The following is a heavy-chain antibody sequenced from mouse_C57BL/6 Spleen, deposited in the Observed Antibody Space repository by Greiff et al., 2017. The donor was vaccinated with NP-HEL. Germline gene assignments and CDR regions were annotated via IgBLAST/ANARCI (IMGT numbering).Heavy chain of an antibody. V-gene: IGHV1-69*01. D-gene: IGHD3-2*02. Sequence: VQLQQPGAELVMPGASVKLSCKASGYTFTSYWMHWVKQRPGQGLEWIGEIDPSDSYTNYNQQFKGKSTWTVDKSSSTAYMQLSSLTSEDSAVYYCARSDSSGYVGFAYWGQGTLVTVSA. CDR3: ARSDSSGYVGFAY. J-gene: IGHJ3*01. CDR2: IDPSDSYT. CDR1: GYTFTSYW.